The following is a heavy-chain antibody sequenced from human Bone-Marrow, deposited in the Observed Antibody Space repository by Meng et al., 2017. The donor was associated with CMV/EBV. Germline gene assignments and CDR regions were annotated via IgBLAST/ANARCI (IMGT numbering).Heavy chain of an antibody. CDR1: GFTFSSYA. CDR2: ISGSGGST. Sequence: GESLKISCAASGFTFSSYAMSWVRQAPGKGLEWVSAISGSGGSTYYADSVKGRLTISRDNSKNTLYLQMNSLRAEDTAVYYCAKEVLGVVPAAVFDYWGQGTLVTVSS. V-gene: IGHV3-23*01. D-gene: IGHD2-2*01. J-gene: IGHJ4*02. CDR3: AKEVLGVVPAAVFDY.